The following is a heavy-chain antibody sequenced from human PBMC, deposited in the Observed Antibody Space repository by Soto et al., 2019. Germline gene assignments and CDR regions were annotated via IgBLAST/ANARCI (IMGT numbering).Heavy chain of an antibody. CDR3: AKDYATVTNDGSFDP. CDR2: ISYDGSNK. Sequence: PGGSLRLSCAASGFTFSIYGMHWVRHAPGKGLEWVAVISYDGSNKYYADSVKGRFTISRDNSKNTLYLQMNSLRAEDTAVYYCAKDYATVTNDGSFDPWGQGTLVTVSS. V-gene: IGHV3-30*18. CDR1: GFTFSIYG. D-gene: IGHD4-4*01. J-gene: IGHJ5*02.